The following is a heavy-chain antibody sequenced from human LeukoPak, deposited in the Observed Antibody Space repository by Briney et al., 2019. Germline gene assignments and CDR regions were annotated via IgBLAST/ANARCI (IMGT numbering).Heavy chain of an antibody. D-gene: IGHD4-4*01. CDR1: GFTFSSYA. Sequence: GRSLRLSCAASGFTFSSYAMHWARQAPGKGLEWVAVISYDGSNKYYADSVKGRFTISRDNSKNTLYLQMNSLRAEDTAVYYCARAVTDDYMFDYWGQGTLVTVSS. V-gene: IGHV3-30-3*01. CDR3: ARAVTDDYMFDY. CDR2: ISYDGSNK. J-gene: IGHJ4*02.